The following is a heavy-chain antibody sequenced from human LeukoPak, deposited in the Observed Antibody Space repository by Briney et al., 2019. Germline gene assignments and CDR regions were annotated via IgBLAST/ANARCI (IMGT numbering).Heavy chain of an antibody. CDR3: ARDRIVYGEYGDAFDI. CDR2: INSSSNNK. V-gene: IGHV3-21*01. D-gene: IGHD5/OR15-5a*01. CDR1: GFTFYTYC. Sequence: NPGGSLRLSCAASGFTFYTYCMNWVRQAPGKGLEWVSSINSSSNNKYYADSVKGRFTISRNNAKNSLYLQMNSLSAEDTAVYYCARDRIVYGEYGDAFDIWGQGTMVTVSS. J-gene: IGHJ3*02.